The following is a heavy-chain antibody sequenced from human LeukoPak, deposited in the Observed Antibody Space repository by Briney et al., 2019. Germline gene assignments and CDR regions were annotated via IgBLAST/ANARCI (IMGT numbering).Heavy chain of an antibody. J-gene: IGHJ4*02. V-gene: IGHV4-4*07. CDR3: ARDGRIAAAGHDY. CDR2: IYTSGST. Sequence: SETLSLTCTVSGGSISSYYWSWIRQPAGKGLEWIGRIYTSGSTKYNPPLKSRVTMSVDATTNQFSPKLTSVTAAETAVDYGARDGRIAAAGHDYWGQGTLVTVSS. D-gene: IGHD6-13*01. CDR1: GGSISSYY.